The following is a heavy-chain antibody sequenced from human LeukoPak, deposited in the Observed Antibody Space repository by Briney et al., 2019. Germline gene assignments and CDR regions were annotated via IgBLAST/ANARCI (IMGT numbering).Heavy chain of an antibody. CDR3: TSALFGDYVGSYMDV. CDR1: VGSISGYY. Sequence: ETLSLTCAVYVGSISGYYWSWVRQAPGKGGEWVGRIKSKTDGGTTDYAAPVKGRFTISRDDSKNTLYLQMNSLKTEATAVYYCTSALFGDYVGSYMDVWVKGTTVTVSS. J-gene: IGHJ6*03. D-gene: IGHD4-17*01. V-gene: IGHV3-15*01. CDR2: IKSKTDGGTT.